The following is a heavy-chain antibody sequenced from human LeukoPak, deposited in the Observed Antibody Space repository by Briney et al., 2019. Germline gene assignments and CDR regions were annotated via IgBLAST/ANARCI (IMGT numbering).Heavy chain of an antibody. Sequence: ASVKVSCKASGYTFTSYGISWVRQAPGQGLEWLGWISAYNGNTNYAQKLQGRVTMTTDTSTSTAYMELRSLRSDDTAVYYCARDSSSAVAGTLWFDPWGQGTLLTVSS. CDR2: ISAYNGNT. V-gene: IGHV1-18*01. J-gene: IGHJ5*02. CDR1: GYTFTSYG. CDR3: ARDSSSAVAGTLWFDP. D-gene: IGHD6-19*01.